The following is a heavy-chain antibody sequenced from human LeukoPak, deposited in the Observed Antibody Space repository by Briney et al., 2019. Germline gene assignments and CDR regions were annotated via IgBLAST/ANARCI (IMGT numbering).Heavy chain of an antibody. CDR3: ARGLFYGGVDAFDI. CDR1: GGSISSYY. J-gene: IGHJ3*02. Sequence: SETLSLTCTVSGGSISSYYWSWIRQPPGKGLEWIGYIYYSGSTNYNPPLKSRVTISVDTSKNQFSLKLSSVTAADTAVYYCARGLFYGGVDAFDIWGQGTMVTVSS. V-gene: IGHV4-59*01. D-gene: IGHD4-17*01. CDR2: IYYSGST.